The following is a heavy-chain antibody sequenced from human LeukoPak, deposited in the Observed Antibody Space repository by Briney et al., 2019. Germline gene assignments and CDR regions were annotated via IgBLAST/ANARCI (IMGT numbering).Heavy chain of an antibody. D-gene: IGHD5-12*01. V-gene: IGHV4-4*07. CDR2: IYSSGTT. CDR3: ASGSSGYDP. CDR1: GGSISNYY. J-gene: IGHJ5*02. Sequence: KPSETLSLTCTASGGSISNYYWSWIRQPAGKGLEWIGRIYSSGTTIYNPSLKSRVTMSVDTSKNQFSLKLSSVTAADTAVYFCASGSSGYDPWGQGTLVTVSS.